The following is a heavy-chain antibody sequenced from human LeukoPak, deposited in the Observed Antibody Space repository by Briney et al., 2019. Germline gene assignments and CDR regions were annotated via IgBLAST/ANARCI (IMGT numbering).Heavy chain of an antibody. Sequence: GGSLRLSCAASGFTFSSYAMHWVRQAPGKGREWVAVISYDGSNKYYADSVKGRFTISRDNSKNTLYLQMNSLRAEDTAVYYCARIYSGYDFYYYYGMDVWGQGTTVTVSS. CDR2: ISYDGSNK. V-gene: IGHV3-30-3*01. CDR3: ARIYSGYDFYYYYGMDV. CDR1: GFTFSSYA. D-gene: IGHD5-12*01. J-gene: IGHJ6*02.